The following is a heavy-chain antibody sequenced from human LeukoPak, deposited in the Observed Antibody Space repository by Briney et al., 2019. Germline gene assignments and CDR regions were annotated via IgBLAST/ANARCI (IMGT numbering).Heavy chain of an antibody. CDR3: ASPRIAVAGRGNYYYYYYMDV. D-gene: IGHD6-19*01. V-gene: IGHV3-23*01. CDR1: GFTFSSYA. CDR2: ISGSGGST. Sequence: GGSLRLSCAASGFTFSSYAMSWVRQAPGKGLEWVSAISGSGGSTYYADSVKGRFTISRDNAKNSLYLQMNSLRAEDTAVYYCASPRIAVAGRGNYYYYYYMDVWGKGTTVTVSS. J-gene: IGHJ6*03.